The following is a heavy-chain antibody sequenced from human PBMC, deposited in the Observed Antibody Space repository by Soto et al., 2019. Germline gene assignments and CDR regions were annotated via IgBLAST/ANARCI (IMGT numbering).Heavy chain of an antibody. CDR1: GYTFTSYA. Sequence: ASVKVSCKASGYTFTSYAMHWVRQAPGQRPEWMGWINAGKGNTKYSQKFQGRVTITRDASASTAYMELSSLRSEDTAVYYCVRNAPIIGTADPYYFDYWGQGTLVTVSS. CDR2: INAGKGNT. J-gene: IGHJ4*02. D-gene: IGHD2-2*01. V-gene: IGHV1-3*01. CDR3: VRNAPIIGTADPYYFDY.